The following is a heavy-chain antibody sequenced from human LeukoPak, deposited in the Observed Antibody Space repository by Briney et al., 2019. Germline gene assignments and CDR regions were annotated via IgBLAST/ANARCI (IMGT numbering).Heavy chain of an antibody. CDR1: GFTFNNYA. J-gene: IGHJ4*02. D-gene: IGHD6-19*01. Sequence: GGSLRLSCAASGFTFNNYAMSWVRQAPGKGLEWVSAISGSGGSTFYADSVKGRFTISRDNSKNTLYLQMNSLRAEDTAVYYCAKEQYVVAGPFDYWGQGTLVTVSS. CDR3: AKEQYVVAGPFDY. V-gene: IGHV3-23*01. CDR2: ISGSGGST.